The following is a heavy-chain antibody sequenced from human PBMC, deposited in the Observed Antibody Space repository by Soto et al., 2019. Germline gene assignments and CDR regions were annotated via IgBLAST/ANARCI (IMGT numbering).Heavy chain of an antibody. CDR1: GGPISSSNHY. D-gene: IGHD3-16*01. CDR2: IFYIGST. Sequence: QLQLQESGPGLVKPAETLSVTCTVSGGPISSSNHYWGWIRQPPGKGLEWIGSIFYIGSTYYNPSVESRVTISVDTSKNQCSLKVMSVTAADTSVYFCARPGDRLNSYYKDVWGKGTTVTVSS. CDR3: ARPGDRLNSYYKDV. V-gene: IGHV4-39*01. J-gene: IGHJ6*03.